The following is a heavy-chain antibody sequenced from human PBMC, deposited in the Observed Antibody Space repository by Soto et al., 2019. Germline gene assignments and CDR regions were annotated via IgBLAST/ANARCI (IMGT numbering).Heavy chain of an antibody. CDR3: ARDRYDILTGYYVLDP. D-gene: IGHD3-9*01. J-gene: IGHJ5*02. CDR1: GGSISSYY. V-gene: IGHV4-59*01. CDR2: IYYSGST. Sequence: QVQLQESGPGLVKPSETLSLTCTVSGGSISSYYGSWIRQPPGKGLEWIGYIYYSGSTNYNPSLKSRVTISVDTSKNQFSLKLSSVTAADTAVYYCARDRYDILTGYYVLDPWGQGTLVTVSS.